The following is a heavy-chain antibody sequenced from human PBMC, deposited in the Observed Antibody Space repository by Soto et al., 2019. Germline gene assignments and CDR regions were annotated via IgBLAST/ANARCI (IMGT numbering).Heavy chain of an antibody. CDR1: GYTFTSYG. D-gene: IGHD3-10*01. J-gene: IGHJ6*02. V-gene: IGHV1-18*01. Sequence: QVQLVQSGAEVKKPGASVKVSCKASGYTFTSYGISWVRQAPGQGLEWMGWISAYNGNTNYAQKLQGRVTMTTDTSTSTAYMELRSPRSDDTAEYYCARSVRGVIAYYYYGMDVWGQGTTVTVSS. CDR2: ISAYNGNT. CDR3: ARSVRGVIAYYYYGMDV.